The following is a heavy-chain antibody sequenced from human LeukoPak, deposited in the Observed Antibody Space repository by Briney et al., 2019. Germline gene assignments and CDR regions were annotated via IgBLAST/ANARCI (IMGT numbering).Heavy chain of an antibody. CDR2: ISYDGSNK. CDR1: GFTFSSYA. Sequence: GGSLRLSCAASGFTFSSYAMHWVRQAPGKGLEWVAVISYDGSNKYYADSVKGRFTISRDNSKNTLYLQMNSLRAEDTAVYYCARDVPWFDPWGQGTLVTVSS. J-gene: IGHJ5*02. CDR3: ARDVPWFDP. V-gene: IGHV3-30-3*01.